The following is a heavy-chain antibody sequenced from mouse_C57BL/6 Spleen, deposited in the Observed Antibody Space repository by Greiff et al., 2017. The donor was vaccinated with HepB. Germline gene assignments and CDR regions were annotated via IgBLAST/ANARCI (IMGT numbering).Heavy chain of an antibody. J-gene: IGHJ2*01. Sequence: VHLVESGAELVRPGTSVKMSCKASGYTFTNYWIGWAKQRPGHGLEWIGDIYPGGGYTNYNEKFKGKATLTADKSSSTAYMQFSSLTSEDSAIYYCARFTTVAHYFDYWGQGTTLTVSS. D-gene: IGHD1-1*01. CDR1: GYTFTNYW. CDR3: ARFTTVAHYFDY. V-gene: IGHV1-63*01. CDR2: IYPGGGYT.